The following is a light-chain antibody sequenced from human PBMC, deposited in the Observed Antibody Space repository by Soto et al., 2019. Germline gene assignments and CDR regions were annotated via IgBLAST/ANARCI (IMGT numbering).Light chain of an antibody. CDR3: QQFYNWPRT. V-gene: IGKV3-15*01. J-gene: IGKJ1*01. Sequence: EIVMTQSPGTLSVSPGERATLSCRASQSVSSNLAWYQQKPGQAPRLLIYGASTRATGIPGRFSGSGSETEFTLTISSLQSEDFAVYYCQQFYNWPRTFGQGTKVEIK. CDR1: QSVSSN. CDR2: GAS.